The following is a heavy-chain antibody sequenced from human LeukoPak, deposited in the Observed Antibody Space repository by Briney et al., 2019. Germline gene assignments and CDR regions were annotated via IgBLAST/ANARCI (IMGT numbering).Heavy chain of an antibody. D-gene: IGHD3-3*01. CDR3: ARDERFLELSMDV. J-gene: IGHJ6*04. CDR1: GYTFTGYY. Sequence: ASVKVSCKASGYTFTGYYMHWVRQAPGQGLEWMGWINPNSGGTNYAQKFQGRVTMTRDASISTAYMELSRLRSDDTAVYYCARDERFLELSMDVWGKGTTVTVSS. V-gene: IGHV1-2*02. CDR2: INPNSGGT.